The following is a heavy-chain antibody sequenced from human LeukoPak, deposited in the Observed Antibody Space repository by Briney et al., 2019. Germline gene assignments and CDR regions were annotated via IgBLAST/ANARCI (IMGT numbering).Heavy chain of an antibody. D-gene: IGHD3-10*01. J-gene: IGHJ4*02. CDR2: IYYSGST. CDR1: GGSISSSSYY. Sequence: SETLSLTCTVSGGSISSSSYYWGWIRQPPGKGLEWIGSIYYSGSTNYNPSLKRPLSISVDTSKNQFSLKLSFVTAADTAVYYCARAADYYGSGSYYRPNILLDYWGQGTLVTVSS. CDR3: ARAADYYGSGSYYRPNILLDY. V-gene: IGHV4-39*07.